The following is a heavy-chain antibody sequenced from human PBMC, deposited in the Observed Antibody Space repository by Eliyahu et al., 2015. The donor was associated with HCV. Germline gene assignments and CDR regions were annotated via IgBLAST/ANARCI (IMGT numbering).Heavy chain of an antibody. D-gene: IGHD2-8*01. CDR2: LYSTGXT. CDR3: AKHGRSGFVHEMDV. Sequence: QLQLQESGPGLVKPSXTLSXXCXVSGGSXXPSNXYWGWXRQPPGKGXEWIGSLYSTGXTYYNPSLKSRVTISVDTSKNQFSLKLNSVTAADTAVYYCAKHGRSGFVHEMDVWGQGTTVTVSS. J-gene: IGHJ6*02. CDR1: GGSXXPSNXY. V-gene: IGHV4-39*01.